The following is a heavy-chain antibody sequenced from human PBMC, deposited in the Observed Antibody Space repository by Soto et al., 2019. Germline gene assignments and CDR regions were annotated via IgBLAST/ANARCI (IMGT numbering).Heavy chain of an antibody. CDR1: GTYIGSSIW. J-gene: IGHJ4*01. Sequence: QVQLQESGPGLVKPSETLSLTCAVSGTYIGSSIWWSWVRQPPGKGLEWIGEIYHNGNTNYSPSLKSRLACSVDNSNNQFSLRLSSVTAADTAVYYCARRGGYYDNYDLNYFDSWGQGILVTVSS. V-gene: IGHV4-4*02. D-gene: IGHD3-22*01. CDR3: ARRGGYYDNYDLNYFDS. CDR2: IYHNGNT.